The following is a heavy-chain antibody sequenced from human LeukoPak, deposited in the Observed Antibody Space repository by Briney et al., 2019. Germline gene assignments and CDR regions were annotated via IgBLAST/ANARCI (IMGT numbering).Heavy chain of an antibody. CDR1: GGSFSGYY. CDR3: ARGTGSGWTLPFDY. V-gene: IGHV3-66*01. D-gene: IGHD6-19*01. CDR2: IYSGGST. J-gene: IGHJ4*02. Sequence: PSETLSLTCAVYGGSFSGYYWSWVRQAPGKWLEWVSVIYSGGSTYYADSVKGRFTISRDNSKNTLYLQMNSLRAEDTAVYYCARGTGSGWTLPFDYWGQGTLVTVSS.